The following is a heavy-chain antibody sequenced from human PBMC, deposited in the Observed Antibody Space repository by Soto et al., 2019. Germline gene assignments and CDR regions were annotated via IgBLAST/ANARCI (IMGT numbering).Heavy chain of an antibody. V-gene: IGHV3-30*19. CDR1: GFTFSTYG. Sequence: GGSLRLSCAATGFTFSTYGIHWVRQAPGKGLEWVTLVWSDGSNKYYADSVKGRFTISRDNSKNTLYLQMNSLRAEDTAVYYCARSFYGMDVWGQGTTVTAP. J-gene: IGHJ6*02. CDR2: VWSDGSNK. CDR3: ARSFYGMDV.